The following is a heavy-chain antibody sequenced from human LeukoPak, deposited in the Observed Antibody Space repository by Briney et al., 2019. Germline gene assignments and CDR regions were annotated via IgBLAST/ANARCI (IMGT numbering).Heavy chain of an antibody. D-gene: IGHD5-24*01. V-gene: IGHV3-48*02. CDR3: ARDWPRDGYHEIFEY. CDR1: GFTFSSYS. Sequence: GRSLRLSCAASGFTFSSYSMNWVRQAPGKGLEWVSYISSSSRTTYYADSVKGRFTISRDNAKKSLYLQMNSLRDEDTAVYYCARDWPRDGYHEIFEYWGQGTLVTVSS. J-gene: IGHJ4*02. CDR2: ISSSSRTT.